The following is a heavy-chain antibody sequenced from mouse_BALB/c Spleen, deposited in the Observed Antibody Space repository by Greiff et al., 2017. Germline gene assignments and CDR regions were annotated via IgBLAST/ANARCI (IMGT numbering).Heavy chain of an antibody. D-gene: IGHD1-2*01. CDR2: IWWNDNK. V-gene: IGHV8-11*01. Sequence: QVTLKVCGPGILQPSQTLSLTCSFSGFSLSTYGIGVGWIRQPSGKGLEWLAHIWWNDNKYYNTALKSRLTISKDTSNNQVFLKIASVDTADTATYYCARGFITTAWFAYWGQGTLVTVSA. J-gene: IGHJ3*01. CDR3: ARGFITTAWFAY. CDR1: GFSLSTYGIG.